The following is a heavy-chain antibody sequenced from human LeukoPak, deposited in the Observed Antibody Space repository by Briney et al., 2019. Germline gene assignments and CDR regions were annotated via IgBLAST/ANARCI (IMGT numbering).Heavy chain of an antibody. CDR1: GFTFMNYA. CDR3: AKIPYCSSTSCYEDY. J-gene: IGHJ4*02. V-gene: IGHV3-23*01. CDR2: ISGSGGST. Sequence: GGSLRLSCATSGFTFMNYAMSWVRQAPGKGLEWVSGISGSGGSTYYADSLKGRFTISRDNSKDTLYVQMNSLRAEDTAVYYCAKIPYCSSTSCYEDYWGQGTLVTVSS. D-gene: IGHD2-2*01.